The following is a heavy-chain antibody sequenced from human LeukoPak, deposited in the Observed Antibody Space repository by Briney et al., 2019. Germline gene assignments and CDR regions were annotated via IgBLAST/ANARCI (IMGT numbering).Heavy chain of an antibody. J-gene: IGHJ3*02. D-gene: IGHD3-22*01. Sequence: PSETLSLTCTVSGGSISSSSYYWGWVRQPPGKGLEWIGSIYYSGSTYYNPSLKSRVTISVDTSKNQFSLNLNSVTAADTAVYHCARGPYSYDSSGAFDIWGQGTMVTVSS. CDR3: ARGPYSYDSSGAFDI. CDR1: GGSISSSSYY. CDR2: IYYSGST. V-gene: IGHV4-39*07.